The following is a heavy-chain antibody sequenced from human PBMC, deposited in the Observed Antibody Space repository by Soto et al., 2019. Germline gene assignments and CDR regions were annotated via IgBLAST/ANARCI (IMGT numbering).Heavy chain of an antibody. CDR3: SIHRMYYYESSGDDPPIC. D-gene: IGHD3-22*01. Sequence: PGESLKISCKGSGYSFTSYWIGWVRQMPGKGLEWMGIIYPGDSDTRYSPSFQGLVTISADKFISPAYLQWTSLKASDTDMYYCSIHRMYYYESSGDDPPICRGQGTLDTVSS. J-gene: IGHJ4*02. CDR1: GYSFTSYW. CDR2: IYPGDSDT. V-gene: IGHV5-51*01.